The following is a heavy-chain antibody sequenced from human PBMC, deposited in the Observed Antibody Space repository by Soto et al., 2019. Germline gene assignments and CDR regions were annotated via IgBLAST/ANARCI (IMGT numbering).Heavy chain of an antibody. Sequence: GESLKISCAASGFTFSSYGMHWVRQAPGKGLEWVAVISYDGSNKYYADSVKGRFTISRDNSKNTLYLQMNSLRAEDTAVYYCAKDLNIVVVTATGTDNYGMDVWGQGTTVTVSS. CDR3: AKDLNIVVVTATGTDNYGMDV. D-gene: IGHD2-21*02. CDR2: ISYDGSNK. V-gene: IGHV3-30*18. CDR1: GFTFSSYG. J-gene: IGHJ6*02.